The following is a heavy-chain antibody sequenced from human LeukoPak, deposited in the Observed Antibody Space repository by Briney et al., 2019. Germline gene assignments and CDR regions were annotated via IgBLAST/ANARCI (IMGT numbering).Heavy chain of an antibody. Sequence: SGTLSLTCTVSVGSISSSNWWSWVRQPPGKGLEWIGEIYHSGSTNYNPSLKSRVTISVDKSKKQFSLKLSSVTAADTAVYYCPSLPSTSAMLDGFDIWGQGTMVTVSS. CDR2: IYHSGST. CDR3: PSLPSTSAMLDGFDI. D-gene: IGHD2-2*01. V-gene: IGHV4-4*02. J-gene: IGHJ3*02. CDR1: VGSISSSNW.